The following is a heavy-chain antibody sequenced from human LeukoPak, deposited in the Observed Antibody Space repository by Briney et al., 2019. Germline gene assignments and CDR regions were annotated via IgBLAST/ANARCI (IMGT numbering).Heavy chain of an antibody. CDR3: ARHLNGYYGSGTYWQDASDI. CDR1: GDSISSSNYY. CDR2: MSYSGNT. V-gene: IGHV4-39*01. J-gene: IGHJ3*02. D-gene: IGHD3-10*01. Sequence: SETLSLTCTVSGDSISSSNYYWGWIRQPPGKGLEWIGSMSYSGNTYNNPSLKSRVTISVDTSQNQFSLKLSSVTAADTAVFYCARHLNGYYGSGTYWQDASDIWGQGAMVTVSS.